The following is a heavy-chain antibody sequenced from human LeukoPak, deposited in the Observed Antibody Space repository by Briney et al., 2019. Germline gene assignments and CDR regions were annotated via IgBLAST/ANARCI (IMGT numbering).Heavy chain of an antibody. V-gene: IGHV4-38-2*02. CDR1: GYSIRSGYS. CDR3: ARARNGLVVVIPAGVFDY. D-gene: IGHD2-2*01. CDR2: MFLNGTS. Sequence: PSETLSLTCSVSGYSIRSGYSWGWIRQPPGKGLEGVGTMFLNGTSYYNPSLKSRVTISVDTSKNQFSLDLGSVSATDTAVYSCARARNGLVVVIPAGVFDYWGQGTLVTVSS. J-gene: IGHJ4*02.